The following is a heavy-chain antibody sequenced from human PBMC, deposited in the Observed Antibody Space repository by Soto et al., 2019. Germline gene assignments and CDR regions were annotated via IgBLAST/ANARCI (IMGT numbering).Heavy chain of an antibody. CDR1: GGSISSSSYY. CDR3: ARHGGIAAAGTGSIMYDFDY. D-gene: IGHD6-13*01. V-gene: IGHV4-39*01. J-gene: IGHJ4*02. CDR2: IYYSGST. Sequence: QLQLQESGPGLVKPSETLSLTCTVSGGSISSSSYYWGWIRQPPGKGLEWIGSIYYSGSTYYNPSLKSRVTISVDTSKNQFSLKLSSVTAADTAVYYCARHGGIAAAGTGSIMYDFDYWGQGTLVTVSS.